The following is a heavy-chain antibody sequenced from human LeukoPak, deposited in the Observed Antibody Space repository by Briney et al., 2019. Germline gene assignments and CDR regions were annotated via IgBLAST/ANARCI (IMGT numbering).Heavy chain of an antibody. Sequence: PSETLSLTCTVSGGSISSSSYYWGWIRQPPGKGLEWIGSIYYSGNTYYKPSLKSRVTISVDTSKSQFSLKLSSVTAADTAVYYCARSVTTATFDIWGQGTMVTVSS. J-gene: IGHJ3*02. V-gene: IGHV4-39*01. CDR3: ARSVTTATFDI. D-gene: IGHD4-17*01. CDR1: GGSISSSSYY. CDR2: IYYSGNT.